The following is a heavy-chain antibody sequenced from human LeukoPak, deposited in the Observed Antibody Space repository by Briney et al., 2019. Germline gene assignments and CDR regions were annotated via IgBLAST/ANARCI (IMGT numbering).Heavy chain of an antibody. CDR3: ARGWEYQPFDI. J-gene: IGHJ3*02. Sequence: GASVKVSCKASGYSFTSYYMHWVRQAPGQGLEWMGIINPSGGSTSYAQKFQGRVTMTRYTSTSTVYMQLSSLRSDGTAVYYCARGWEYQPFDIWGQGTMVTVSS. V-gene: IGHV1-46*01. CDR2: INPSGGST. D-gene: IGHD2-2*01. CDR1: GYSFTSYY.